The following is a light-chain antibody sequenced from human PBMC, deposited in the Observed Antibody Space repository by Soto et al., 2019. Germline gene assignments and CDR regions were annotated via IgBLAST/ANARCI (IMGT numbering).Light chain of an antibody. J-gene: IGKJ1*01. CDR1: QSVSSN. V-gene: IGKV3-15*01. CDR2: VAS. Sequence: EIVMTQSPATLSVSPGERATLSCRASQSVSSNLDWYQQKPGQAPRLLMYVASTRPTGIPARFSGSGSGTDFTLTISTLHSEDFAGYYCQQYNNWWTFGQGTKVEIK. CDR3: QQYNNWWT.